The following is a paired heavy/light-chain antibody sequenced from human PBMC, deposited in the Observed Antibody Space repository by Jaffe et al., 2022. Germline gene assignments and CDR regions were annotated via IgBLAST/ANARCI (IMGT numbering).Heavy chain of an antibody. D-gene: IGHD3-22*01. CDR3: ARSGYYDSSGYLDY. Sequence: QVQLQESGPGLVKPSETLSLTCTVSGGSTSSYYWNWIRQPPGKGLEWIGYIYYSGSTKYNPSLKSRVTISVDASKNQFSLKLSSVTAADTAVYYCARSGYYDSSGYLDYWGQGTLVTVSS. V-gene: IGHV4-59*01. CDR2: IYYSGST. CDR1: GGSTSSYY. J-gene: IGHJ4*02.
Light chain of an antibody. V-gene: IGKV3-20*01. CDR1: QSVSSSY. Sequence: EIVLTQSPGTLSLSPGERATLSCRASQSVSSSYLAWYQQKPGQAPRLLIYGASSRATGIPDRLSGSGSGTDFTLTISRLEPEDFAVYYCQQYGSSPWTFGQGTKVEIK. CDR2: GAS. CDR3: QQYGSSPWT. J-gene: IGKJ1*01.